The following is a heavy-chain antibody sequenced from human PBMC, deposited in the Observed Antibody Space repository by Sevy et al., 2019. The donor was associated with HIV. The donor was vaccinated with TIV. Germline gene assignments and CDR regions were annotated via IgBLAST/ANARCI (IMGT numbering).Heavy chain of an antibody. CDR2: IKSKTDGGTT. D-gene: IGHD2-2*01. J-gene: IGHJ6*03. CDR1: GFTFSNAW. Sequence: GGSLRLSCAASGFTFSNAWMSWVRQAPGKGLEWVGRIKSKTDGGTTDYAAPVKGRFTISRDDSKNTLYLQMNSLKTEDTAVYYCTTAFSSTSIQGYYYYYYMDVWGKGTTVTVSS. CDR3: TTAFSSTSIQGYYYYYYMDV. V-gene: IGHV3-15*01.